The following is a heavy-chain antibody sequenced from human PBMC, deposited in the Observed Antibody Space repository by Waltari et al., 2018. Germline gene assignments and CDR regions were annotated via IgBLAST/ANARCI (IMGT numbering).Heavy chain of an antibody. CDR1: GGSINSRGYS. J-gene: IGHJ4*02. D-gene: IGHD1-1*01. CDR3: ARGSGTTHGFDS. CDR2: MYHSGSP. V-gene: IGHV4-30-2*01. Sequence: QLQLQESGAGLVKASQTLSLTCTVSGGSINSRGYSWSWIRQAPGKGLEWIGYMYHSGSPYYNPSLKSRVTISGDRSNTQFSLNLTSVTAADTAVYYCARGSGTTHGFDSWGQGTLVTVSS.